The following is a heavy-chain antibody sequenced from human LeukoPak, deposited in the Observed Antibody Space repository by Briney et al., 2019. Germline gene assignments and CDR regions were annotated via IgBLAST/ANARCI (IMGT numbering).Heavy chain of an antibody. D-gene: IGHD4-11*01. V-gene: IGHV3-23*01. J-gene: IGHJ5*02. Sequence: GGSLRLSCVVSGFTFSNNGMSWVRQAPGKGLEWVSGLSGSGSSVYYADSVRGRLTISGDNSRNTLYLQLDSLRADDTAVYFCVKGLNWFDPWGQGTLVTVSS. CDR3: VKGLNWFDP. CDR2: LSGSGSSV. CDR1: GFTFSNNG.